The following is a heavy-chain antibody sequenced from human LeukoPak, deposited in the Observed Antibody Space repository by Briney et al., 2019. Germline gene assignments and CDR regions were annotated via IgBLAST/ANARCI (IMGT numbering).Heavy chain of an antibody. J-gene: IGHJ5*02. CDR2: IYFSGST. D-gene: IGHD2-2*01. Sequence: PSETLSLTCTVSGGSINSSSFYWGWLRQPPGKGLEWIGSIYFSGSTYYNPSLKSRVTISVDTSKNQFSLKLTSVTAADTAVYYCARLGCGTTCYNNWFDPWGQGTLVTVSS. V-gene: IGHV4-39*01. CDR1: GGSINSSSFY. CDR3: ARLGCGTTCYNNWFDP.